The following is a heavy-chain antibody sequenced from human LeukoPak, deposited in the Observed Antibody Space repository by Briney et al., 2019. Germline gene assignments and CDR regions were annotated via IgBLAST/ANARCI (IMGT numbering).Heavy chain of an antibody. Sequence: PGGSLGLSCAASGFTLSSYAMTWVRQAPGRGLEWVSSVDGGGGGTYYADSEKGRFTISRDNSKDTLYLQMNGLRAEDTAVYFCAKQSAGSAAWYSLHYDFWGQGTLVTVSS. CDR1: GFTLSSYA. D-gene: IGHD6-13*01. J-gene: IGHJ4*02. CDR2: VDGGGGGT. CDR3: AKQSAGSAAWYSLHYDF. V-gene: IGHV3-23*01.